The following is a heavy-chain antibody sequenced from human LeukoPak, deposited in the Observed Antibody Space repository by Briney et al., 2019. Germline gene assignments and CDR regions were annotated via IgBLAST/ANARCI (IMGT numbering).Heavy chain of an antibody. V-gene: IGHV1-2*02. Sequence: GASVKVSCKASGYTFTGYYMHWVRQAPGQGLEWMGWINPNSGGTNYAQKFQGRVTMTRDTSISTAYMELSRLRSDDTAVYYCAKVAGSVVGLVARFDYWGQGILVTVSS. CDR3: AKVAGSVVGLVARFDY. CDR2: INPNSGGT. D-gene: IGHD2-15*01. CDR1: GYTFTGYY. J-gene: IGHJ4*02.